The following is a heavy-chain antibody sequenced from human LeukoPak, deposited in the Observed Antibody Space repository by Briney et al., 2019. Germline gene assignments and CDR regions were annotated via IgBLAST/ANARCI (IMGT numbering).Heavy chain of an antibody. CDR3: AMAPPSVEWPTFDY. D-gene: IGHD1-26*01. J-gene: IGHJ4*02. CDR2: INPNSGGT. V-gene: IGHV1-2*02. CDR1: GYTFTGYY. Sequence: ASVKVSCKASGYTFTGYYMHWVRQAPGQGLEWMGWINPNSGGTNYAQKFQGRVTMTRDTSISTAYMELSRLRSDDTAVYYCAMAPPSVEWPTFDYWGQGTLVTVSS.